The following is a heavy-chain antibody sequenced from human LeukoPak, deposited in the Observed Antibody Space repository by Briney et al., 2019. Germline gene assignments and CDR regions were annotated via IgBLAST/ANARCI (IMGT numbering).Heavy chain of an antibody. CDR1: GFSVSGYW. Sequence: GGSLRLSCAVSGFSVSGYWMTWVRQAPGKGLEWVANTKQDGSEKNYVDSVKGRFTISRDNAENSLFLQMNSLRVEDTAVYYCAREWQGGIAAAGTRIEGDYWGQGTLVAVSS. V-gene: IGHV3-7*01. CDR3: AREWQGGIAAAGTRIEGDY. J-gene: IGHJ4*02. D-gene: IGHD6-13*01. CDR2: TKQDGSEK.